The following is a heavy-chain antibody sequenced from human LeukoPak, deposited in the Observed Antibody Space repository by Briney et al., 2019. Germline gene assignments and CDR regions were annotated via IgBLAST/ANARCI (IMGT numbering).Heavy chain of an antibody. CDR3: ARDAGADSFDY. CDR1: GGSFSGYY. D-gene: IGHD3-22*01. J-gene: IGHJ4*02. Sequence: PSETLSLTCAVYGGSFSGYYWSWIRQPPGKGLEWIGEINHSGSTNYNPSLKSRVTISVDTSKNQFSLKLSSVTAADTAVYYCARDAGADSFDYWGQGTLVTVSS. V-gene: IGHV4-34*01. CDR2: INHSGST.